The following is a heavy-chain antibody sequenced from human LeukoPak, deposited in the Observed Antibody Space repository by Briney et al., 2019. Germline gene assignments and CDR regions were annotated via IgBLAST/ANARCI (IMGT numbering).Heavy chain of an antibody. V-gene: IGHV4-59*08. CDR1: GGSISSYY. Sequence: PSETLSLTCTVSGGSISSYYWGWIRQPPGKGLEWIGYIYYSGSTNYNPSLKSRVTISVDTSKNQFSLKLSSVTAADTAVYYCARVRDGYISSDAFDIWGQGTMVTVSS. J-gene: IGHJ3*02. CDR2: IYYSGST. CDR3: ARVRDGYISSDAFDI. D-gene: IGHD5-24*01.